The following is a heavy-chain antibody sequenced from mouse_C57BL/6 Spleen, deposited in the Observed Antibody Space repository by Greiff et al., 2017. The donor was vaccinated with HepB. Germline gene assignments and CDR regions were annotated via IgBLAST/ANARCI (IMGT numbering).Heavy chain of an antibody. V-gene: IGHV1-59*01. J-gene: IGHJ2*01. CDR2: IDPSDSYT. CDR1: GYTFTSYW. CDR3: IYSTLDY. Sequence: VQLQQPGAELVRPGTSVKLSCKASGYTFTSYWMHWVKQRPGQGLEWIGVIDPSDSYTNYNQKFKGKATLTVDTSSSTAYMQLSSLTSEDSAVYYCIYSTLDYWGQGTTLTVSS. D-gene: IGHD2-5*01.